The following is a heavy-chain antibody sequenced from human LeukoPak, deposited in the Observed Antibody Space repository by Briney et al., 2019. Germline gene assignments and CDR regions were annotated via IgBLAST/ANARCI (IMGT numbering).Heavy chain of an antibody. CDR3: ARRGHAGGGDLYYTFDY. CDR2: IYYSGST. CDR1: GGSISTSGYY. V-gene: IGHV4-39*01. J-gene: IGHJ4*02. D-gene: IGHD2-21*01. Sequence: PSETLSLTCTVSGGSISTSGYYWGWIRQSPGKGLEWIGSIYYSGSTYYNPSLKSRVTIFVDTSRNQFSLKLSSVTAADTAVYYCARRGHAGGGDLYYTFDYWGQGTLVTVSS.